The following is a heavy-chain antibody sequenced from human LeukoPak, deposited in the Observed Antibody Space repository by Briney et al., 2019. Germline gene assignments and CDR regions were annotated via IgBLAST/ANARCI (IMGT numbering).Heavy chain of an antibody. V-gene: IGHV3-21*06. CDR2: VSSSSSSI. J-gene: IGHJ4*02. Sequence: GGSLRLSCAASGFTFRNYGMNWVRQAPGKGLEWVSYVSSSSSSINYADSVKGRFTISRDNAQNSLYLQMNSLRGEDTAVYYCAKDGGETYYYDSSGYVDFDYWGQGTLVTVSS. D-gene: IGHD3-22*01. CDR3: AKDGGETYYYDSSGYVDFDY. CDR1: GFTFRNYG.